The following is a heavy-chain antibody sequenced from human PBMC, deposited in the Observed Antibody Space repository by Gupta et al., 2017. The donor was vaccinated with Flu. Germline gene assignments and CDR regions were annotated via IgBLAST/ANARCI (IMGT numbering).Heavy chain of an antibody. V-gene: IGHV4-34*01. CDR1: GGSFSGYY. CDR3: ARGSRVPKYGDIPEYYFDY. D-gene: IGHD4-17*01. CDR2: INHSGST. Sequence: QVQLQQWGAGLLKPSETLSLTCAVYGGSFSGYYWSWIRQPPGKGLEWIGEINHSGSTNYNPSLKSRVTISVDTSKNQFSLKLSSVTAADTAVYYCARGSRVPKYGDIPEYYFDYWGQGTLVTVSS. J-gene: IGHJ4*02.